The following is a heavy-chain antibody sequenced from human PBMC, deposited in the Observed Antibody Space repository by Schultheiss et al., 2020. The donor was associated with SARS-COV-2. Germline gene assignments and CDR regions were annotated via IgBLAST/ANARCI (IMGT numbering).Heavy chain of an antibody. CDR3: ARLSGAKGYWYFDL. J-gene: IGHJ2*01. V-gene: IGHV4-34*01. CDR2: INHSGST. CDR1: GGSFSGYY. D-gene: IGHD3-10*01. Sequence: SETLSLTCAVYGGSFSGYYWSWIRQPPGKGLEWIGEINHSGSTNYNPSLKSRVTISVDTSKNQFSLKLSSVTAADTAVYYCARLSGAKGYWYFDLWGRGTLVTVSS.